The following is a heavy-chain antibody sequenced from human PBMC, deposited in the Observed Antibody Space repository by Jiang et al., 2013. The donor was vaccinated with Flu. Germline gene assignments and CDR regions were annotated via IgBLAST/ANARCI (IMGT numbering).Heavy chain of an antibody. J-gene: IGHJ4*02. Sequence: GPGLVKPSETLSLTCTVSGGSISSSSYYWGWIRQPPGKGLEWIGSIYYSGSTYYNPSLKSRVTISVDTSKNQFSLKLSSVTAADTAVYYCARQPVVSYYFDYWGQGTLVTVSS. CDR1: GGSISSSSYY. CDR2: IYYSGST. V-gene: IGHV4-39*01. D-gene: IGHD4-23*01. CDR3: ARQPVVSYYFDY.